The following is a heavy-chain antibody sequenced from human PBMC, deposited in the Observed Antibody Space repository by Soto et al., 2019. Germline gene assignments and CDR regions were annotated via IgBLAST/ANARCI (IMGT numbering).Heavy chain of an antibody. Sequence: SQTVSLTCAICGDSVSSNSAAWNWIGQSPSRGLEWLGRTYYRSKWYNDYAVSVKSRITINPDTSKNQLSLQLNSVTPEDTAVYYCARVPVGYCSSTSCYYYYYGMDVWGQGTTVTVSS. V-gene: IGHV6-1*01. J-gene: IGHJ6*02. D-gene: IGHD2-2*01. CDR1: GDSVSSNSAA. CDR2: TYYRSKWYN. CDR3: ARVPVGYCSSTSCYYYYYGMDV.